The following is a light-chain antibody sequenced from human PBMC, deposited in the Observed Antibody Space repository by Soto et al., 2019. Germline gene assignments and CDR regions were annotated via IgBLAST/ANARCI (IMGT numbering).Light chain of an antibody. V-gene: IGKV3-15*01. J-gene: IGKJ2*01. Sequence: ETVMTQSPATLSVSPGEGATLSCRASQSVGSNLAWYQQKPGQAPRLLIYGASTRATGIPARFSGSGSGTEFTLIISGLQSGDFAVYYCQQYNNWPPHTFGQGTKLEIK. CDR3: QQYNNWPPHT. CDR1: QSVGSN. CDR2: GAS.